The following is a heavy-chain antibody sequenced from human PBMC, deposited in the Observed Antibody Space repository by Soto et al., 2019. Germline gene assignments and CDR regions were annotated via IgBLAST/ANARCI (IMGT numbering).Heavy chain of an antibody. CDR1: GGTFSSYA. CDR3: ATETYYYDSSDYRWFDP. J-gene: IGHJ5*02. Sequence: SVKVSCKASGGTFSSYAISWVRQAPGQGLEWMGGIIPIFGTANYAQKFQGRVTITADKSTSTAYMELSSLRSEDTAVYYCATETYYYDSSDYRWFDPWGQGTLVTVSS. V-gene: IGHV1-69*06. CDR2: IIPIFGTA. D-gene: IGHD3-22*01.